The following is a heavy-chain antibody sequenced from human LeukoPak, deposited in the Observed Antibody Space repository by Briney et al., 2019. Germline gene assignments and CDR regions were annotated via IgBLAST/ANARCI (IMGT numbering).Heavy chain of an antibody. CDR2: ISSSSSYI. V-gene: IGHV3-21*04. CDR3: AKDTYYDSTYYFEY. J-gene: IGHJ4*01. Sequence: KSGGSLRLSCVASGFTFSSYSMNWVRQAPGKGLEWVSSISSSSSYIYYSDSVKGRFTISRDNAKKSLYLQMNSLRADDTALYYCAKDTYYDSTYYFEYWGQGTLVTVSS. D-gene: IGHD3-22*01. CDR1: GFTFSSYS.